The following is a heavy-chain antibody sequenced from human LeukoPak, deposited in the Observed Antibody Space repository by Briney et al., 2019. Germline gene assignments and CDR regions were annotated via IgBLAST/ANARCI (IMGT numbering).Heavy chain of an antibody. Sequence: SETLSLTCTVSGGSISSGDYYWSWIRQPPGKGLEWIGYIYYSGSTYYNPSLKSRVTTSVDTSKNQFSLKLSSVTAADTAVYYCARRYSSSWFDYWGQGTLVTVSS. CDR2: IYYSGST. CDR3: ARRYSSSWFDY. CDR1: GGSISSGDYY. V-gene: IGHV4-30-4*02. J-gene: IGHJ4*02. D-gene: IGHD6-13*01.